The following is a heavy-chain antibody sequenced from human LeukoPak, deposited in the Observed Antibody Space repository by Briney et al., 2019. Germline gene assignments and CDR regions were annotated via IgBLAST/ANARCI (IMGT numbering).Heavy chain of an antibody. J-gene: IGHJ4*02. CDR2: IYYSGST. CDR3: ARESNKVVRGVIITHAFDY. D-gene: IGHD3-10*01. V-gene: IGHV4-30-4*08. Sequence: SETLSLTCTVSGGSISSGDYYWSWIRQPPGKGREWIGYIYYSGSTYYNPSLKSRVTISVDTSKNQFSLKLSSVTAADTAVYYCARESNKVVRGVIITHAFDYWGQGTLVTVSS. CDR1: GGSISSGDYY.